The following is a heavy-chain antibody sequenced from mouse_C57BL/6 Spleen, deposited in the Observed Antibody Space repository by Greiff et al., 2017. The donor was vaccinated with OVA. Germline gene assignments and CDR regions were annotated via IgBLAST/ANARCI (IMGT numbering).Heavy chain of an antibody. V-gene: IGHV1-50*01. Sequence: QVQLQQPGAELVKPGASVKLSCKASGYTFTSYWMQWVKQRPGQGLAWIGEIDPSDSYTNDNQKFKGKATLTVDTSSSTAYMQLSSRTSEDAAVYDRARWKGYYIEYYAMDYWGQGTSGTVSA. J-gene: IGHJ4*01. CDR3: ARWKGYYIEYYAMDY. D-gene: IGHD1-1*01. CDR2: IDPSDSYT. CDR1: GYTFTSYW.